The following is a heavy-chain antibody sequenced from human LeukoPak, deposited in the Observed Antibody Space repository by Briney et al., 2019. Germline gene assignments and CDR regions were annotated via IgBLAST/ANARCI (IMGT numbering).Heavy chain of an antibody. J-gene: IGHJ4*02. CDR2: ISPDSGGP. CDR1: GYTFTGYY. V-gene: IGHV1-2*06. D-gene: IGHD3-10*01. CDR3: ARDRGKVANDY. Sequence: ASVKVSCKASGYTFTGYYIHWMRQAPGQGLEWMGRISPDSGGPNYAHKFQGRVTMTRDTSISTAYMDLSRLTSDDTAVYFCARDRGKVANDYWGQGTLVIVSS.